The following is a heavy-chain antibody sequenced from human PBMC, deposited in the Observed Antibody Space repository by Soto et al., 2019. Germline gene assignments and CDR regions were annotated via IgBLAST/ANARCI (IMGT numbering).Heavy chain of an antibody. CDR1: GFTFSSYG. CDR2: ISGSGGST. Sequence: EVQLLESGGDLVQPGGSLRLSCAASGFTFSSYGMSWVRQAPGKGLEWVSTISGSGGSTYYSDSVKGRFTISRDNSKNTLYLQMNSLRAEDTAVYYCVKLLPRAFDIWGQGTVVTVSS. D-gene: IGHD1-26*01. J-gene: IGHJ3*02. CDR3: VKLLPRAFDI. V-gene: IGHV3-23*01.